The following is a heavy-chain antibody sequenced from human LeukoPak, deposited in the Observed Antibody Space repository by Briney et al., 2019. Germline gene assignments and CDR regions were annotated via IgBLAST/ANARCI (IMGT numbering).Heavy chain of an antibody. J-gene: IGHJ4*02. CDR2: INPRDGGT. CDR3: AREGNGLLSKDLDY. Sequence: ASVKVSCKGSEYTFTDYYLHWVRQAPGQGLEWVGYINPRDGGTSSPPNFRGRVTMTTDASSSTVYMELSRLTSDDTAIYYCAREGNGLLSKDLDYWGQGTLVTVSS. V-gene: IGHV1-2*02. D-gene: IGHD2-15*01. CDR1: EYTFTDYY.